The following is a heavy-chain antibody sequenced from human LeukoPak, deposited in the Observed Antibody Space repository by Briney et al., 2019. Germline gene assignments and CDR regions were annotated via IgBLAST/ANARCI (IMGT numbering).Heavy chain of an antibody. CDR2: MNPNSGNT. J-gene: IGHJ4*02. Sequence: ASVKVSCKASGYTFTSYDINWVRQATGQGLEWMGWMNPNSGNTGYAQKFQGRVTMTRNTSISTAYMELSSLRSEDTAVYYCARGQNGVWFGDFSFDYWGQGTLVTVST. D-gene: IGHD3-10*01. V-gene: IGHV1-8*01. CDR3: ARGQNGVWFGDFSFDY. CDR1: GYTFTSYD.